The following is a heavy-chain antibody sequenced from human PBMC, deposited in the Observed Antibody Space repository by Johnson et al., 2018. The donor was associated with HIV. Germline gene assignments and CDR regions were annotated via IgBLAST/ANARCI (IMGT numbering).Heavy chain of an antibody. CDR2: ISWNSGSI. V-gene: IGHV3-9*01. J-gene: IGHJ3*02. D-gene: IGHD2/OR15-2a*01. Sequence: VQLVESGGGLVQPGRSLRLSCAASGFTFDDYAIHWVRQAPGKGLEWVSGISWNSGSIGYADSVKGRFTISRDNAKNSLYLQMNSLRAEDTALYYCAKVLLPQDAFDIWGQGTMVTVSS. CDR3: AKVLLPQDAFDI. CDR1: GFTFDDYA.